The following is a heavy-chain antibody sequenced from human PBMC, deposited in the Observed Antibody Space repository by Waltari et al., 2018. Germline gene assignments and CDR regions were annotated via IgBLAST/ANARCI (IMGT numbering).Heavy chain of an antibody. CDR3: AKGPGGLRAADK. CDR1: GFTFDNFA. J-gene: IGHJ4*02. D-gene: IGHD3-16*01. CDR2: ISGSGDST. Sequence: EVQLVESGGGLVQPGGSLRLSCAASGFTFDNFAMTGVRQAPGKGLEWVSGISGSGDSTYYADSVKGRFTISRDNSKNTLYLQMSSLRADDTAVYYCAKGPGGLRAADKWGQGTLVTVSS. V-gene: IGHV3-23*04.